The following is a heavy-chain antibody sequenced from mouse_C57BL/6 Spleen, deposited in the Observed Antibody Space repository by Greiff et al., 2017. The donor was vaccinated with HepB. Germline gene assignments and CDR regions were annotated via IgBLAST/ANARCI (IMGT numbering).Heavy chain of an antibody. V-gene: IGHV1-81*01. CDR2: IYPRSGNT. D-gene: IGHD2-4*01. CDR1: GYTFTSYG. J-gene: IGHJ1*03. CDR3: ARWDDYDWYFDV. Sequence: VMLVESGAELARPGASVKLSCKASGYTFTSYGISWVKQRTGQGLEWIGEIYPRSGNTYYNEKFKGKATLTADKSSSTAYMELRSLTSEDSAVYFCARWDDYDWYFDVWGTGTTVTVSS.